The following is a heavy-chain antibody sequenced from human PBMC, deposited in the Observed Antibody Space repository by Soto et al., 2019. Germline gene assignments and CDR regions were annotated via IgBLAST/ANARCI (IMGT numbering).Heavy chain of an antibody. CDR3: ARAPRVAGGYYIDY. V-gene: IGHV3-74*01. Sequence: EVQLVESGGGLVQPGGSLRLSCAASGFTFSSNYMHWVRQAPGKGLVWVSRIKTDGSSTTYADSVRGRYTISRDNAQNTMYLHMSRLRAEDTAVYYCARAPRVAGGYYIDYWGQGTTVTVSS. CDR2: IKTDGSST. D-gene: IGHD6-19*01. J-gene: IGHJ4*02. CDR1: GFTFSSNY.